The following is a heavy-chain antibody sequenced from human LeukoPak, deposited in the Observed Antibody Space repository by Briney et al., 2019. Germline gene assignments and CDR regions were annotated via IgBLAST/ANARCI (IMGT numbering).Heavy chain of an antibody. Sequence: PSETLSLTCTVSGGSISSYYWSWIRQPPGKGLEWIGNIYFSGSTNYNPSLKSRVTISKDTSKHQFSLRLSSVTAADAAVYYCARSYYDSSGYYSRFDYWGGGRLLTASS. CDR1: GGSISSYY. V-gene: IGHV4-59*01. D-gene: IGHD3-22*01. CDR2: IYFSGST. J-gene: IGHJ4*02. CDR3: ARSYYDSSGYYSRFDY.